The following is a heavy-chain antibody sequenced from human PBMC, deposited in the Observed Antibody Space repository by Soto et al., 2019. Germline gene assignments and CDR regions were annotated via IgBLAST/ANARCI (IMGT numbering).Heavy chain of an antibody. J-gene: IGHJ6*02. D-gene: IGHD3-10*01. CDR1: GFALRDSA. CDR3: VKDKLAGGADV. CDR2: MYSSGDV. Sequence: VQLVESGGALVQPGGSLRLSCATSGFALRDSAMHWVRQVSGGGLQWVSGMYSSGDVGYAGSVRGRFTMSRDVARNALFLQMSSLTAADTALYYCVKDKLAGGADVWGQGTTVTVSS. V-gene: IGHV3-9*01.